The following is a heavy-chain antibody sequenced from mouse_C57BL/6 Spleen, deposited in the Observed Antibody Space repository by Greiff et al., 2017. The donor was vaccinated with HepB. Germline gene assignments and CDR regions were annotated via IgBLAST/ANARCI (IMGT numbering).Heavy chain of an antibody. D-gene: IGHD1-1*01. CDR2: IYPGSGSN. V-gene: IGHV1-55*01. J-gene: IGHJ2*01. Sequence: QVQLQQPGAELVKPGASVKMSCKASGYTFTSYWITWVKQRPGQGLEWIGDIYPGSGSNNYNEKFKSKATLTVDTSSSTAYMQLSSLTSEDSAVYYCARGGNYYGSSYVDYWGQGTTLTVSS. CDR3: ARGGNYYGSSYVDY. CDR1: GYTFTSYW.